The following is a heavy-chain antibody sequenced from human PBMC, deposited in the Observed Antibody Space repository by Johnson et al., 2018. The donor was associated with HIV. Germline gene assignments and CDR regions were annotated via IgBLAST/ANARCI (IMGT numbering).Heavy chain of an antibody. CDR1: GFTFSSYA. V-gene: IGHV3-30*14. CDR3: AREDCSSTRCSDWDSAFDI. CDR2: ISYDGSIK. D-gene: IGHD2-2*01. J-gene: IGHJ3*02. Sequence: QVQLVESGGGVVQPGRSLRLSCAASGFTFSSYAMHWVRQAPGKGLEWVAVISYDGSIKYYADSVKGRFTISRDNSKNTLYLQMNSLRAGDTAVNYCAREDCSSTRCSDWDSAFDIWGQGTMVTVSS.